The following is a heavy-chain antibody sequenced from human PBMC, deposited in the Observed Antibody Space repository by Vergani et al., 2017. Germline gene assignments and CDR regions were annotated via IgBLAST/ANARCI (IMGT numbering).Heavy chain of an antibody. D-gene: IGHD5-18*01. Sequence: QVQLVQSGAEVKKPGASVKVSCKASGYTFTSYYMHWVRQAPGQGLEWMGIINPSGGSTSYAQKFQGRVTMTRDTSTSTVYMELSSLRSKDTAVYYCAREGYSDSLTQIYYYYGMDVWGQGTTVTVSS. J-gene: IGHJ6*02. V-gene: IGHV1-46*01. CDR3: AREGYSDSLTQIYYYYGMDV. CDR2: INPSGGST. CDR1: GYTFTSYY.